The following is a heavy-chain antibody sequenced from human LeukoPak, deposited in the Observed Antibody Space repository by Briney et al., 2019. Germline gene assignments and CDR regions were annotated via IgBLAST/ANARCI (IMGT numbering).Heavy chain of an antibody. D-gene: IGHD2-15*01. J-gene: IGHJ4*02. CDR3: AREIYCSGDSCYFGAFDY. CDR1: GFTFSNYW. CDR2: IKQDGSEE. Sequence: GGSLRLSCAASGFTFSNYWMSWVRQAPGKGLEWVANIKQDGSEEYYVDSVNGRFTISRDNAKNSLYLQMNSLRAEDTAVYYCAREIYCSGDSCYFGAFDYWGQGTLVTVSS. V-gene: IGHV3-7*04.